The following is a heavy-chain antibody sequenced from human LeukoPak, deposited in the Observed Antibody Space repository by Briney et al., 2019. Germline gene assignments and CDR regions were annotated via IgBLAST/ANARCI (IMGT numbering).Heavy chain of an antibody. Sequence: GGSLRLSCAASGFTFSSYAIHWVRQAPGKGLEWVTIISYDGNNKYYADSVKGRFTISRDNSKNTLYLQMNSLRAEDTVAYYCARGSGYCSSTSCSIFDYWGQGTLVTVSS. CDR1: GFTFSSYA. CDR3: ARGSGYCSSTSCSIFDY. D-gene: IGHD2-2*01. V-gene: IGHV3-30*04. CDR2: ISYDGNNK. J-gene: IGHJ4*02.